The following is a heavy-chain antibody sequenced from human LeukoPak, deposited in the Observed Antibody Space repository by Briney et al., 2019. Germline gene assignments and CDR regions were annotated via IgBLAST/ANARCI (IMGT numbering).Heavy chain of an antibody. V-gene: IGHV3-21*01. CDR1: GFTFDTYT. Sequence: KPGGSLRLSCVASGFTFDTYTMNWVRQAPGKGLEWVSSISSKSGYIHYADSVKGRFIISRDNAKNPLSLQMNSLRAEDTAVYYCARVRTAYYPDYWGQGTLVTVSS. D-gene: IGHD3/OR15-3a*01. CDR3: ARVRTAYYPDY. CDR2: ISSKSGYI. J-gene: IGHJ4*02.